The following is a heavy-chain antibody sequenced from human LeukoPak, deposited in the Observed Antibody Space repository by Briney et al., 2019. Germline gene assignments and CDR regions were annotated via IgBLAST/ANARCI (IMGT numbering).Heavy chain of an antibody. D-gene: IGHD2-21*02. CDR1: GGSISSYY. J-gene: IGHJ4*02. V-gene: IGHV4-59*01. CDR3: ARGGDCGGDCRARPLYYFDY. CDR2: IYYSGST. Sequence: PSETLSLTCTVSGGSISSYYWSWIRQPPGKGLEWIGYIYYSGSTSYNPSLKSRVTISVDTSKNQFSLKLSSVTAADTAVYYCARGGDCGGDCRARPLYYFDYWGQGTLVTVSS.